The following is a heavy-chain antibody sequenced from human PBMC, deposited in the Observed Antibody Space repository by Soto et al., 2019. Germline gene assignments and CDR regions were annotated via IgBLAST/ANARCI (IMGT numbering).Heavy chain of an antibody. J-gene: IGHJ6*01. CDR3: ARVGRGYCSGGSCEVYGMDV. CDR1: GGSINSSNW. D-gene: IGHD2-15*01. Sequence: SETLSLTCAVCGGSINSSNWWSRVRQPPGKGLEWIGEIYHSVSTNFNPSLKSRVTISLDKSKIQFSLKLCSVTAADMAVFYCARVGRGYCSGGSCEVYGMDVWGQGTTVT. V-gene: IGHV4-4*02. CDR2: IYHSVST.